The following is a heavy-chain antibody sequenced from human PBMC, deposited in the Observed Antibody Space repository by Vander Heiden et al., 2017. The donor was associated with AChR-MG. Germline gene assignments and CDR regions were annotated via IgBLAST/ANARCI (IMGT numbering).Heavy chain of an antibody. J-gene: IGHJ5*02. V-gene: IGHV4-30-4*01. CDR3: ARGTGGGYYDYIWGSYRSFDP. CDR1: GGSISSGDYY. Sequence: QVQLQESGPGLVKPSQTLSLTCTVSGGSISSGDYYWSWIRQPPGKGLEWIGYIYYSGSTYYNPSLKSRVTISVDTSKNQFSLKLSSVTAADTAVYYCARGTGGGYYDYIWGSYRSFDPWGQGTLVTVSS. D-gene: IGHD3-16*02. CDR2: IYYSGST.